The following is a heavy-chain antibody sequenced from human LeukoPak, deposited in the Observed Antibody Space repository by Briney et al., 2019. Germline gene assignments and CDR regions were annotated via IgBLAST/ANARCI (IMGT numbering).Heavy chain of an antibody. J-gene: IGHJ5*01. CDR1: GFTFSSYF. V-gene: IGHV3-23*01. CDR2: ITDTGGET. Sequence: PGGSLRLSCAASGFTFSSYFMSWVRQLPGKGLQWVASITDTGGETYYTDSVEGRFSISRDNSKNTLFLQMNSLRAEDTAVYFCGKSGQFDSWGQGTLVTVSS. CDR3: GKSGQFDS. D-gene: IGHD2-8*02.